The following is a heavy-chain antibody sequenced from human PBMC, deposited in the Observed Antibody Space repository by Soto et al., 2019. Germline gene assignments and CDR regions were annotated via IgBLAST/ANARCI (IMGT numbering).Heavy chain of an antibody. Sequence: PGGSLRLSCAASGFTFSSYAMSWVRQAPGKGLEWVSAISGSGGSTYYADSVKGRFTISRDNSKNTLYLQMNSLRAEDTAVYYCATTSGISSSWLAYFDYWGQGTLVTVSS. CDR3: ATTSGISSSWLAYFDY. J-gene: IGHJ4*02. CDR1: GFTFSSYA. CDR2: ISGSGGST. D-gene: IGHD6-13*01. V-gene: IGHV3-23*01.